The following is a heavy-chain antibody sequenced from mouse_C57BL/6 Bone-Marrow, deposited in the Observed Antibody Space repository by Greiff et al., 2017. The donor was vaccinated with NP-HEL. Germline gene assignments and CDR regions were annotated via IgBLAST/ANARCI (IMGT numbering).Heavy chain of an antibody. Sequence: QVQLQQPGAELVKPGASVKVSCKASGYTFTSYWMHWVKQRPGQGLEWIGRIHPSDSDTNYYQKFKGKATLTVDTSSSTAYMQLSSLTSEDSAVYYCAIEGITTWGYYAMDYWGQGTSVTVAS. CDR3: AIEGITTWGYYAMDY. CDR2: IHPSDSDT. V-gene: IGHV1-74*01. J-gene: IGHJ4*01. CDR1: GYTFTSYW. D-gene: IGHD2-4*01.